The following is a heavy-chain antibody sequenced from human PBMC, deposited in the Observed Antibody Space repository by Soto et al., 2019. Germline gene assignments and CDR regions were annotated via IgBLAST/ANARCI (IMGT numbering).Heavy chain of an antibody. CDR2: ISGGGGST. V-gene: IGHV3-23*01. CDR1: GFTFSSYA. CDR3: AKEGIRFLEWLLRPYYFDY. J-gene: IGHJ4*02. Sequence: EVQLLESGGGLVQPGGSLRLSCAASGFTFSSYAMSWVRQAPGKGLEWVSAISGGGGSTYYADSVKGRFTISRDNSKNTMYLQMNSLRAVDTALYYRAKEGIRFLEWLLRPYYFDYWGQGTLVTVS. D-gene: IGHD3-3*01.